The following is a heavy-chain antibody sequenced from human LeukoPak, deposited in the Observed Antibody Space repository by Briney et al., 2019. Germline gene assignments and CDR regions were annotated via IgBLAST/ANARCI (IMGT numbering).Heavy chain of an antibody. J-gene: IGHJ6*02. V-gene: IGHV3-23*01. CDR3: ARGMSGYYGMDV. Sequence: GGSLRLSCAASGFTFSSYAMSWVRQAPGKGLEWVSAISGSGGSTYYTDSVKGRLTISRDNSKNTLYLQMNSLRAEDTAVYCCARGMSGYYGMDVWGQGTTVTVSS. CDR1: GFTFSSYA. CDR2: ISGSGGST.